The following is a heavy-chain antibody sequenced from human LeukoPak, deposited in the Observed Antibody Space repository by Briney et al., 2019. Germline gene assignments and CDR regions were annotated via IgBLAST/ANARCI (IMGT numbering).Heavy chain of an antibody. J-gene: IGHJ5*02. CDR2: IYYSGST. Sequence: PSETLSLTCTVSGVSISSFYWRWLRQPPGKGLEWIGYIYYSGSTNYNPSLKSRLTISIDTSKSQFSLELNSVTAADTAVYFWAKTRAAADGMWWFDPWGQGTLVTVSS. V-gene: IGHV4-59*01. CDR1: GVSISSFY. D-gene: IGHD6-13*01. CDR3: AKTRAAADGMWWFDP.